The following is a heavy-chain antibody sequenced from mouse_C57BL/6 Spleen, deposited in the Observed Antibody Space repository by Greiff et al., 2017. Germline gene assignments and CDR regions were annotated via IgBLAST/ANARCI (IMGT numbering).Heavy chain of an antibody. CDR1: GYTFTDYY. CDR3: ARREDYSYFDY. Sequence: EVQLQQSGPVLVKPGASVKMSCKASGYTFTDYYMNWVKQSHGKSLEWIGVINPYNGGTSYNQKFKGKATLTVDKSSSTAYMELNSLTSEDAAGYYCARREDYSYFDYGGQGTTLTVSS. D-gene: IGHD2-12*01. CDR2: INPYNGGT. V-gene: IGHV1-19*01. J-gene: IGHJ2*01.